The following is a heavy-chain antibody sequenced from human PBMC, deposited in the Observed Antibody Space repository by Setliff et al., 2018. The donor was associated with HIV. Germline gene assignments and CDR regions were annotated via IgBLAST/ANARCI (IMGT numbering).Heavy chain of an antibody. D-gene: IGHD1-1*01. Sequence: SVKVSCKAPGGTFSGYAFSWVRRAPGQGFEWMGGSIPVFGTVNYAQKFLGRATITADESTTTAYMDMSSLRSEDTAIYYCARDRGVQLEPGPRDPGGYYYYGMDVWGQGTTVTVSS. CDR1: GGTFSGYA. V-gene: IGHV1-69*13. CDR3: ARDRGVQLEPGPRDPGGYYYYGMDV. CDR2: SIPVFGTV. J-gene: IGHJ6*02.